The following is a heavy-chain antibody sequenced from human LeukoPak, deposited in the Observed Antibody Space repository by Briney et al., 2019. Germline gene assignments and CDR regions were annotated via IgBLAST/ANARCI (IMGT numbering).Heavy chain of an antibody. J-gene: IGHJ3*02. Sequence: GRCLRLSCAASGFTFDDYTMYWVRQAPGKGLGWGSRISWNSGKIDYAESVKGRFTISRDNAKNSLYLQMSSLRTDDMALYYCAKDIWSVSGGQGALDIWGQGTMVTVSS. CDR3: AKDIWSVSGGQGALDI. D-gene: IGHD6-19*01. CDR2: ISWNSGKI. CDR1: GFTFDDYT. V-gene: IGHV3-9*03.